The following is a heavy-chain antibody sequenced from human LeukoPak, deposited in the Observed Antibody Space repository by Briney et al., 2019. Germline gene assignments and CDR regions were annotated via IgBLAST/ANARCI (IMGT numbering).Heavy chain of an antibody. CDR1: GFTFSNYW. Sequence: GGSLRLSCAASGFTFSNYWMSWVRQAPGKGLEWVANIQQDGSERHYMDSVKGRFTIPRDNAKNSLYLQMNSLRAEDTAVYYCVREAEESSSWNFDYWGQGALVTVSS. V-gene: IGHV3-7*01. J-gene: IGHJ4*02. D-gene: IGHD6-13*01. CDR2: IQQDGSER. CDR3: VREAEESSSWNFDY.